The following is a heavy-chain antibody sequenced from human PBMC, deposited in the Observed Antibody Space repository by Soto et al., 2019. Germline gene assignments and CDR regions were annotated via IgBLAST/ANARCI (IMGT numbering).Heavy chain of an antibody. D-gene: IGHD3-16*01. V-gene: IGHV3-33*01. J-gene: IGHJ4*02. CDR2: IWYDGSNK. CDR1: GFTFSSYG. CDR3: ARDHGGDDPPFDY. Sequence: ESGGGVVQPGRSLRLSCAASGFTFSSYGMHWVRQAPGKGLEWVAVIWYDGSNKYYADSVKGRFTISRDNSKNTLYLQMNSLRAEDTAVYYCARDHGGDDPPFDYWGQGTLVTVSS.